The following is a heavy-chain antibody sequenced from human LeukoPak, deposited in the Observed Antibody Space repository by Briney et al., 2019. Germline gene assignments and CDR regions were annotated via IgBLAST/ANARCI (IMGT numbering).Heavy chain of an antibody. CDR2: INSDGSST. V-gene: IGHV3-74*01. CDR3: TTGRGVTRIDY. D-gene: IGHD5-18*01. J-gene: IGHJ4*02. Sequence: PGGSLRLSCAASGVTFSSYWMHWVGQPPGKGVVWVSRINSDGSSTTYADSVKGRLTISRDNAKNTLYLQMNSLRAEDTAVYFCTTGRGVTRIDYWGQGTLVTVSS. CDR1: GVTFSSYW.